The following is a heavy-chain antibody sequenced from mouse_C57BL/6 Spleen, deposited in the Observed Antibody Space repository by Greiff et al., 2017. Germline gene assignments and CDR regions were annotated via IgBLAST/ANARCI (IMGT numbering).Heavy chain of an antibody. CDR3: VIYYDYDEAY. J-gene: IGHJ3*01. CDR2: INPSTGGT. CDR1: GYSFTGYY. D-gene: IGHD2-4*01. V-gene: IGHV1-42*01. Sequence: EVKLVESGPELVKPGASVKISCKASGYSFTGYYMNWVKQSPEKSLEWIGEINPSTGGTTYNQKFKAKATLTVDKSSSTAYMQLKSLTSEDSAVYYCVIYYDYDEAYWGQGTLVTVSA.